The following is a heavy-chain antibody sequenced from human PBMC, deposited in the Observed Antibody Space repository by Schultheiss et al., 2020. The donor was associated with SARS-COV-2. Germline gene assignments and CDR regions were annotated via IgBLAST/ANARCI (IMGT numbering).Heavy chain of an antibody. V-gene: IGHV3-21*01. CDR3: ARASIVGYNYYYYYMDV. CDR2: ISSSSSYI. D-gene: IGHD1-26*01. J-gene: IGHJ6*03. Sequence: GGSLRLSCAASGFTFSSYEMNWVRQAPGKGLEWVSSISSSSSYIYYADSVKGRFTISRDNAKNSLYLQMNSLRAEDTAVYYCARASIVGYNYYYYYMDVWGKGTTVTVSS. CDR1: GFTFSSYE.